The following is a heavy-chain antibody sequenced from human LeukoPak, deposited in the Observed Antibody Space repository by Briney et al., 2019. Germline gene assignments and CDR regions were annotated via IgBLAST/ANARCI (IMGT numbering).Heavy chain of an antibody. CDR1: GFTFSNAW. CDR2: IKSKTDGGTT. V-gene: IGHV3-15*07. Sequence: GGSLRLSCAASGFTFSNAWMNWVRQAPGKGLEWVGRIKSKTDGGTTDYAAPVKGRFTISRDDSKNTLYLQMNSLKTEDTAVYYCTTVQPLTREYQLLSYAFDIWGQGTMVTASS. J-gene: IGHJ3*02. CDR3: TTVQPLTREYQLLSYAFDI. D-gene: IGHD2-2*01.